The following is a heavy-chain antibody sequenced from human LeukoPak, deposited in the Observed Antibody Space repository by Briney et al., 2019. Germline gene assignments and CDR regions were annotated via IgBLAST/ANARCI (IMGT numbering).Heavy chain of an antibody. CDR3: ARVAGGSSPYYFDY. CDR2: INSDGSST. Sequence: GGSLRLSCAASGFTFSSYWMHWVRQAPGKGLVWVSRINSDGSSTGYADSVKGRFTISRDNAKNTLYLQMNSLRAEDTAVYYCARVAGGSSPYYFDYWGRGTLVTVSS. V-gene: IGHV3-74*01. D-gene: IGHD6-13*01. CDR1: GFTFSSYW. J-gene: IGHJ4*02.